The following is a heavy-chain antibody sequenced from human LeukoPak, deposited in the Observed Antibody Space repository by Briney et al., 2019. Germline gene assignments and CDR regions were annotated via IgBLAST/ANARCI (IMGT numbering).Heavy chain of an antibody. CDR1: GFTFSDYY. J-gene: IGHJ4*02. Sequence: GGSLRLSCAASGFTFSDYYMSWIRQAPGKGLEWVSYISSSGSTIYYADSVKGRFTISRDNAKNSLYLQMNSLRAEDTAVYYCARDRAYYDSSGYYYVCLDYWGQGTLVTVSS. V-gene: IGHV3-11*04. CDR3: ARDRAYYDSSGYYYVCLDY. CDR2: ISSSGSTI. D-gene: IGHD3-22*01.